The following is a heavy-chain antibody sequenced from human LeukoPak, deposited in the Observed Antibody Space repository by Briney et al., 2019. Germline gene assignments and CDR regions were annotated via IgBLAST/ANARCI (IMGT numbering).Heavy chain of an antibody. CDR2: IFASGGTT. CDR1: KFTFRNYD. D-gene: IGHD2-15*01. V-gene: IGHV3-23*01. CDR3: AKRQCSGFNCAFFDL. J-gene: IGHJ4*02. Sequence: GGSLRLSWTASKFTFRNYDMSWVRQAPGKGLEWVSVIFASGGTTYHADSVKGRFTISRDNSKNTLSLQMNSLGAEDTAVYYCAKRQCSGFNCAFFDLWGQGTLVTVSS.